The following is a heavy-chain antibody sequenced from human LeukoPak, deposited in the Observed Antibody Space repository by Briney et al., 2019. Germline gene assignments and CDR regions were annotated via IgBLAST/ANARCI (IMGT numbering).Heavy chain of an antibody. V-gene: IGHV3-30*18. CDR1: GFSFSTFG. D-gene: IGHD3-10*01. CDR3: AKDNSVLDY. Sequence: PGGSLRLSCAASGFSFSTFGMHWVRQTPGKGLEWVSHISKDESNKYYADSVGGRFTISRDSSTNTLFLQMNNLRIEDTAVYYCAKDNSVLDYWGQGTLVTVSS. CDR2: ISKDESNK. J-gene: IGHJ4*02.